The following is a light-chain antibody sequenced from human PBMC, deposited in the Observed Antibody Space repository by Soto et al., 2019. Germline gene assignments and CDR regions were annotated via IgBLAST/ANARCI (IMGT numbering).Light chain of an antibody. CDR2: GAS. Sequence: EIVLTQSPGTLSLSPGERATLSCRASQSVSNSYLAWYQQKPGQAPRLLIYGASSRATGIPDRFSGSGSGTDFTLTISRLEPEDFAVYYCQQYGSSPRTFGHGTKVEIK. CDR1: QSVSNSY. V-gene: IGKV3-20*01. J-gene: IGKJ1*01. CDR3: QQYGSSPRT.